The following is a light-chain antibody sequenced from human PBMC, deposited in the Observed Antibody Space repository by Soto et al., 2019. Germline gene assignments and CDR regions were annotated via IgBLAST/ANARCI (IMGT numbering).Light chain of an antibody. CDR1: QSVPSSF. V-gene: IGKV3-20*01. J-gene: IGKJ1*01. CDR3: QQYAVSHRT. CDR2: ATS. Sequence: EIVLTQSPGPLSLSPGERATLSCRASQSVPSSFLAGYQQKPGQAPRLLIYATSSRATGIPDRFSGSGSGTDFTLTISRLEPEDFAVYYCQQYAVSHRTFGQGTKVEI.